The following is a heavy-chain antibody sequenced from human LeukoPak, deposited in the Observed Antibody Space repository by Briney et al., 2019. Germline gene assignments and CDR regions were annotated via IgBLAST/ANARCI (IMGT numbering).Heavy chain of an antibody. CDR2: ISGSGGST. V-gene: IGHV3-23*01. CDR3: AELGITMIGGV. D-gene: IGHD3-10*02. Sequence: GGSLRLSCAASGFTFSSYAMSWVRQAAGKGLEWVSVISGSGGSTYYADSVKGRFTISRDNSKNTLYLQMNSLRAEDTAVYYCAELGITMIGGVWGKGTTVTISS. J-gene: IGHJ6*04. CDR1: GFTFSSYA.